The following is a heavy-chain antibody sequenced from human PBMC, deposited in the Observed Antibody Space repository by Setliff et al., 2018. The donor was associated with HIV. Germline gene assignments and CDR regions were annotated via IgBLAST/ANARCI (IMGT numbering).Heavy chain of an antibody. V-gene: IGHV4-39*07. CDR3: ARVGYYDSSFDY. J-gene: IGHJ4*02. D-gene: IGHD3-22*01. CDR2: IFYSGST. CDR1: GGSISSSSYY. Sequence: PSETLSLTCIVSGGSISSSSYYWGWIRQPPGKGLEWIGSIFYSGSTDYNPSLKSRVTISVDTSRNQFSLKLSSVTAADTAVYYCARVGYYDSSFDYWGQGTLVTVPQ.